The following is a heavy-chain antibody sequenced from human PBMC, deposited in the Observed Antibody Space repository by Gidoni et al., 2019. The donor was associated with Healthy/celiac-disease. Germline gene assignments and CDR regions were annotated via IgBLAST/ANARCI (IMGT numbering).Heavy chain of an antibody. D-gene: IGHD3-10*01. CDR2: ISGSGGST. J-gene: IGHJ6*02. Sequence: EVQLLESGGGLVQPGGSLRLSCAASGFTFSSYAMSWVRQAPGKGLGWVSAISGSGGSTYYADSVKGRFTISRDNSKNTLYLQMNSLRAEDTAVYYCAKDHGSGLYGMDVWGQGTTVTVSS. CDR1: GFTFSSYA. V-gene: IGHV3-23*01. CDR3: AKDHGSGLYGMDV.